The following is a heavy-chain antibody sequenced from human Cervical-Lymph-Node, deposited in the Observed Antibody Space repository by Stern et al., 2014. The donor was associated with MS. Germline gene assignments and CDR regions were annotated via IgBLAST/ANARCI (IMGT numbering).Heavy chain of an antibody. J-gene: IGHJ5*01. CDR1: GGTFSSTYA. D-gene: IGHD6-19*01. CDR2: IIPILGLP. CDR3: ARGAVSNRADATLHNLFDS. V-gene: IGHV1-69*09. Sequence: QVQLVQSGAEVKKPGSSVNVSCKASGGTFSSTYAITWMRQAPGQGLEWMGRIIPILGLPYYAQKFQGRVTITADTSTSTAYMGLSSLRSEDTAVYYCARGAVSNRADATLHNLFDSWGQGTLVTVSS.